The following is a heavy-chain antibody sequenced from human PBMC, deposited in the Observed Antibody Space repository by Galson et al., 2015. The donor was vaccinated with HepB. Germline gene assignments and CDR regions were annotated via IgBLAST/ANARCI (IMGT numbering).Heavy chain of an antibody. Sequence: SVKVSCKASGYTFTGYHMHWVRQAPGQGLEWMGWINPNSGGTNYAQKFQGRVTMTRDTSISTAYMELSRLRSDDTAVYYCARAPQRWSDFDYWGQGTLVTVSS. J-gene: IGHJ4*02. D-gene: IGHD2-15*01. V-gene: IGHV1-2*02. CDR1: GYTFTGYH. CDR2: INPNSGGT. CDR3: ARAPQRWSDFDY.